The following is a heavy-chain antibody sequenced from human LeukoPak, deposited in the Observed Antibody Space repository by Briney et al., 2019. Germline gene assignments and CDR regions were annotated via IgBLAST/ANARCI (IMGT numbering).Heavy chain of an antibody. V-gene: IGHV1-2*02. CDR1: AYAFIGYY. CDR3: ARVVWGLSEQYFDY. CDR2: IHPNSGDT. J-gene: IGHJ4*02. D-gene: IGHD7-27*01. Sequence: ASVKVSCKSSAYAFIGYYIHWVRQAPGQGLGWVGWIHPNSGDTNYAQKFQGRVTMTRDTSITTAYMELSRLRSDDTAVYYCARVVWGLSEQYFDYWGQGTLVSVSS.